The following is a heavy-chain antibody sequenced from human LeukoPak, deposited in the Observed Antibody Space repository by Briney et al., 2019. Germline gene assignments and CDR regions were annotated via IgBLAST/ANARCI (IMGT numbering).Heavy chain of an antibody. Sequence: ASVKVSCKASGYTFTSYYMHWVRQAPGQGLEWMGIINPSGGSTSYAQKFQGRVTMTRDTSTSTVYMELSSLRSEDTAVYYCARDAGSIVVVPADYNWFDPWGQGTLVTVSS. J-gene: IGHJ5*02. D-gene: IGHD2-2*01. V-gene: IGHV1-46*01. CDR2: INPSGGST. CDR1: GYTFTSYY. CDR3: ARDAGSIVVVPADYNWFDP.